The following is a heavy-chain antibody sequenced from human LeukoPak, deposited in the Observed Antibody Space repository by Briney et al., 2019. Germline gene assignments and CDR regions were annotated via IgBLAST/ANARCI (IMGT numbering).Heavy chain of an antibody. J-gene: IGHJ1*01. D-gene: IGHD2-15*01. CDR1: GGTFSSYA. CDR3: ARHQWAKGYCSGGSCYLLFQH. Sequence: ASVKVSCKASGGTFSSYAISWVRQAPGQGLEWMGWISVYNGNTNYAQKFQDRVTMTTDTSTTTAYMELRSLRSDDTAVYYCARHQWAKGYCSGGSCYLLFQHWGQGTLVTVSS. V-gene: IGHV1-18*01. CDR2: ISVYNGNT.